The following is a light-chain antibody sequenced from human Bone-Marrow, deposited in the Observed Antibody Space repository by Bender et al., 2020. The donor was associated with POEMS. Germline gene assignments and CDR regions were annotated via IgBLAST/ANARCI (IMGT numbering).Light chain of an antibody. J-gene: IGLJ1*01. Sequence: QSALTQPASVSGSPGQSVSISCTGTSSDIDVHNSVSWYQQHPGKAPKLLIYDVSMRPSGVPDRFSGSKSGNTASLTISGLQAEDEADYYCSSFTTSRIYVFGTGTKVTVL. CDR1: SSDIDVHNS. CDR2: DVS. CDR3: SSFTTSRIYV. V-gene: IGLV2-14*01.